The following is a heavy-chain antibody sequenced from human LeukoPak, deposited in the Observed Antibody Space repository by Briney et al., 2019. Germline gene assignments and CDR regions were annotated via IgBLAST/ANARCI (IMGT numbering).Heavy chain of an antibody. V-gene: IGHV4-39*01. J-gene: IGHJ4*02. Sequence: SVTLSLTCTVSGGSISSSSYYWVWIRQPPGKGLEWIGSIYYSGSTYYTPSLNSRVTISVDTSKNQFSLKLSSVTAADTAVYYCAGHSITMVRGVIPPFDYWGQGTLVTVSS. CDR2: IYYSGST. CDR1: GGSISSSSYY. CDR3: AGHSITMVRGVIPPFDY. D-gene: IGHD3-10*01.